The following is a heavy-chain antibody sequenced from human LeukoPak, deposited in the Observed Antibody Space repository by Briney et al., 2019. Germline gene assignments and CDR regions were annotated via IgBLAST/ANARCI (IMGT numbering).Heavy chain of an antibody. V-gene: IGHV1-24*01. CDR2: FDPEDGET. CDR3: ATARSSGWYLDY. J-gene: IGHJ4*02. CDR1: GYTLTELS. Sequence: ASVKVSCKVSGYTLTELSMHWVRQAPGKGLEWMGGFDPEDGETIYAQKFQGRVTMTEDTSTDTAYMELSSLRSEDTAVYYCATARSSGWYLDYWGQGTLVTVSS. D-gene: IGHD6-19*01.